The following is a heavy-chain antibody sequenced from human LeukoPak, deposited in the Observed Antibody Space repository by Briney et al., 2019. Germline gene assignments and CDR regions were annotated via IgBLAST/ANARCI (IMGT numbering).Heavy chain of an antibody. D-gene: IGHD6-13*01. J-gene: IGHJ4*02. Sequence: SETLSLTCTVSGGSISNSGYFWGWIRRSPGKGLEWIGNIYYSGITYYNPSLRSRVTVSVDTSKNQFSLRLSSVTAADTAVFYCARLESYSSYFDYWGQGILVTVSS. CDR2: IYYSGIT. V-gene: IGHV4-39*01. CDR3: ARLESYSSYFDY. CDR1: GGSISNSGYF.